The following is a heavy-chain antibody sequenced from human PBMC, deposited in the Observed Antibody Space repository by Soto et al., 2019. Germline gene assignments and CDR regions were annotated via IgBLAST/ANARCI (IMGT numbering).Heavy chain of an antibody. V-gene: IGHV4-31*03. CDR1: GGSISSGGYY. J-gene: IGHJ5*02. D-gene: IGHD5-12*01. CDR2: IYYSGST. CDR3: AREEGGGYDHRWFDP. Sequence: QVQLQESGPGLVKPSQTLSLTCTVSGGSISSGGYYWSWIRQHPGKGLEWIGYIYYSGSTYYNPSLTGRVTIAVDTSKNPFSLKLSSVTAADTAVYYCAREEGGGYDHRWFDPWGQGTLVTVSS.